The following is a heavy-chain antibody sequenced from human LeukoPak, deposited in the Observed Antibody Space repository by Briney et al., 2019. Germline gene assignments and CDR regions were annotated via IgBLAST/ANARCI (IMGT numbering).Heavy chain of an antibody. V-gene: IGHV3-53*01. D-gene: IGHD6-19*01. CDR2: IYSGGTT. J-gene: IGHJ4*02. Sequence: GGSLRLSCAASGFSVSSKYMSWVRQPAGKGLEWVSVIYSGGTTFYADSVKGRFTISRDDSKNTLYLQMNSLRPDDTAVYYCTKLKGWYGDGYFDYWGPGILVTVSS. CDR3: TKLKGWYGDGYFDY. CDR1: GFSVSSKY.